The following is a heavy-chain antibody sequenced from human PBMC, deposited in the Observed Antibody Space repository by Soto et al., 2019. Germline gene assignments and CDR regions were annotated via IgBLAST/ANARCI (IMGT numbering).Heavy chain of an antibody. Sequence: SETLSLTCTVSGGSISSSSYYWGWIRQPPGKGLEWVGSIYYSGSTYYNPSLKSRVTISVDTSKNQFSLKLSSVTAADTAVYYCASMAGRLRPRNDAFDIWGQGTMVTVSS. CDR2: IYYSGST. D-gene: IGHD4-17*01. V-gene: IGHV4-39*01. J-gene: IGHJ3*02. CDR1: GGSISSSSYY. CDR3: ASMAGRLRPRNDAFDI.